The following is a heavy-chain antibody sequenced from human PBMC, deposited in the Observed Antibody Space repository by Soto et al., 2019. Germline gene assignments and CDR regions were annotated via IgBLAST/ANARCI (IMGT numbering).Heavy chain of an antibody. D-gene: IGHD1-26*01. J-gene: IGHJ4*02. CDR3: AREVGSPNYFDY. CDR2: IYYSGST. V-gene: IGHV4-31*03. CDR1: GGSISSGGYY. Sequence: SETLSLTCTVSGGSISSGGYYWSWIRQHPGKGLEWIGYIYYSGSTYYNPSLKSRVTISVDTSKNQFSLKLSSVTAADTAVYYCAREVGSPNYFDYWGQGTLVTVSS.